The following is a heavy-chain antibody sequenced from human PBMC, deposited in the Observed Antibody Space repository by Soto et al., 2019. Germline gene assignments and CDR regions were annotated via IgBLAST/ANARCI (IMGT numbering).Heavy chain of an antibody. CDR2: IYPRDSDT. D-gene: IGHD3-22*01. CDR1: GYSFTNYW. J-gene: IGHJ4*02. CDR3: ARLQGYYDTGGYSVADD. Sequence: GESLKISCKGSGYSFTNYWIGWVRQMPGKGLEWMGIIYPRDSDTRYSPSFQGQVTMSVDRSITTAYLQWTSLKASDTAMYYCARLQGYYDTGGYSVADDWGQGTLVTAPQ. V-gene: IGHV5-51*01.